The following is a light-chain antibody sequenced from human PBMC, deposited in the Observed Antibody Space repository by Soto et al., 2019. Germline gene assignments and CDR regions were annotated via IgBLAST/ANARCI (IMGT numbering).Light chain of an antibody. CDR1: QSISNW. Sequence: DIQMTQSPSTLSASVGYRVTITCRASQSISNWLAWYQQKPGKAPKLLIYKTSNLDSGVPSRFSGSGSGTEFSLTISSLQPDDFATYYCQQYKSFSLTFGGGNRVEVK. CDR3: QQYKSFSLT. CDR2: KTS. V-gene: IGKV1-5*03. J-gene: IGKJ4*01.